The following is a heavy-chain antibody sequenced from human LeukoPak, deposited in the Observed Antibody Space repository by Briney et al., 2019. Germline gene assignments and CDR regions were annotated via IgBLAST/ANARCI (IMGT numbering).Heavy chain of an antibody. Sequence: PGGSLRLSCEGFGMTFSDYSMNWVRQAPGKGLEWISFISSGGSTIYYAGSVKARFTISRDNARNTLSLEMNSLRGDDTALYYCAGVDGTFSHNFYMDVWGKGSTVTVSS. CDR2: ISSGGSTI. J-gene: IGHJ6*03. CDR3: AGVDGTFSHNFYMDV. V-gene: IGHV3-48*04. CDR1: GMTFSDYS. D-gene: IGHD5-24*01.